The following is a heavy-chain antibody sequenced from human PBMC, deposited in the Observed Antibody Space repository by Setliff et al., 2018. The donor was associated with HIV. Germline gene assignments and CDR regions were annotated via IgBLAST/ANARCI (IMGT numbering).Heavy chain of an antibody. CDR3: VRAAAGLDI. CDR1: GFTFRNYA. Sequence: PGGSLRLSCAASGFTFRNYAMGWVRQGPGKGLEWVSTIGAAAYPTHYAESVKGRFTISKDNSRNALYLQMNSLTDEDTAVYYCVRAAAGLDIWSQGIRVTVSS. J-gene: IGHJ4*02. CDR2: IGAAAYPT. V-gene: IGHV3-23*01. D-gene: IGHD6-25*01.